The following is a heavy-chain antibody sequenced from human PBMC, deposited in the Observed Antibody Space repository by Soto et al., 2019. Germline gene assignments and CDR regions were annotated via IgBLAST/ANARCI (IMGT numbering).Heavy chain of an antibody. CDR1: GFTFSSYA. D-gene: IGHD3-22*01. CDR2: ISYDGSNK. Sequence: GGSLRLSCAASGFTFSSYAMHWVRQAPGKGLEWVAVISYDGSNKYYADSVKGRFTISRDNSKNTLYLQMNSLRAEDTAVYYCAREGYDSGAVAFDIWGQATMVTVS. V-gene: IGHV3-30-3*01. CDR3: AREGYDSGAVAFDI. J-gene: IGHJ3*02.